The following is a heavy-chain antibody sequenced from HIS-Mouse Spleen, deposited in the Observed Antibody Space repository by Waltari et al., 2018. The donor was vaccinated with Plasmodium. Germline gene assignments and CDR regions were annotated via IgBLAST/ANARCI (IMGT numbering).Heavy chain of an antibody. CDR1: GFTFSTFG. D-gene: IGHD6-13*01. V-gene: IGHV3-30*18. J-gene: IGHJ4*02. Sequence: QVQLVESGGGVVQPGRSLRLSCAAPGFTFSTFGMHGVRQAPGKGREWVAVISYDGSNKYYADSVKGRFTISRDNSKNTLYLQMNSLRAEDTAVYYCAKDRRSSSWYVDYWGQGTLVTVSS. CDR3: AKDRRSSSWYVDY. CDR2: ISYDGSNK.